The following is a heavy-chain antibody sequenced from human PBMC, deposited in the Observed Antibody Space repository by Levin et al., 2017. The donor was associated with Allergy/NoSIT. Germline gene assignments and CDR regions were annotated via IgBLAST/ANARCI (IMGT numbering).Heavy chain of an antibody. V-gene: IGHV3-48*03. CDR2: ISSSGTTI. J-gene: IGHJ4*02. Sequence: PGGSLRLSCTASGFTLSSYEVNWVRQAPGKGLEWVSYISSSGTTIYYADSVKGRFTISRDNAKNSLYLQMNSLRAEDTAVYYCARDDCSGDGCYDGDYWGQGTLVTVSS. D-gene: IGHD2-15*01. CDR3: ARDDCSGDGCYDGDY. CDR1: GFTLSSYE.